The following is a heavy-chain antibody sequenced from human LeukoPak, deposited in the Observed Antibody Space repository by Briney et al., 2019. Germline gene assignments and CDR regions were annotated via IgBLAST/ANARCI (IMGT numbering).Heavy chain of an antibody. D-gene: IGHD3-10*01. V-gene: IGHV3-53*01. Sequence: GGSLRLSCAASGFTVSTSYMNWVRQAPGEGLEWVSVIYGGGSTYYADSVKGRFTISRDNSKNTLYLQMNSLRAEDTAAYYCARRYFYGSGRFGIDVWGQGTTVTVSS. J-gene: IGHJ6*02. CDR1: GFTVSTSY. CDR2: IYGGGST. CDR3: ARRYFYGSGRFGIDV.